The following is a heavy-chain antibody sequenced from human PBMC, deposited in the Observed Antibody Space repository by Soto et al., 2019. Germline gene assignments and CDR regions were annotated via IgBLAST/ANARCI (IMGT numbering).Heavy chain of an antibody. Sequence: VQLVESGGGVVQPGGSLRLSCTTSGFTFNTYGMYWVRQAPGKGLEWVAIIWYDGSNKYYGDSVKGRFTISRDNSKNTLYLQMNSLRAEDTALYYCARGDCTGAYCYSWPFNYGVDVWGQGTTVTVSS. CDR2: IWYDGSNK. CDR1: GFTFNTYG. V-gene: IGHV3-33*08. CDR3: ARGDCTGAYCYSWPFNYGVDV. J-gene: IGHJ6*02. D-gene: IGHD2-15*01.